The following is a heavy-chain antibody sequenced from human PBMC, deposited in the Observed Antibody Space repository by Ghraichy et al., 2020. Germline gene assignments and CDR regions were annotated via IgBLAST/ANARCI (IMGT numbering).Heavy chain of an antibody. CDR3: ARSRLYYDVLTGYSPNYYYGMDV. CDR1: GGSLSDYY. D-gene: IGHD3-9*01. J-gene: IGHJ6*02. Sequence: SQTLSLTCTVSGGSLSDYYWTWIRQPAGRGLEWIGRIQSSGRTNSNPFLKSRVSMSVDTSKNNVSLSLSSVTAADTAVYYCARSRLYYDVLTGYSPNYYYGMDVWGQGTTVTVSS. V-gene: IGHV4-4*07. CDR2: IQSSGRT.